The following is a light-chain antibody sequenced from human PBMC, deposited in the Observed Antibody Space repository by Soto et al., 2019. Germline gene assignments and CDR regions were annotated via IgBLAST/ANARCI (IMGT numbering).Light chain of an antibody. CDR1: ESVSNNY. V-gene: IGKV3-11*01. J-gene: IGKJ5*01. Sequence: EIVLTQSPGTLSLPPGERATLSFRTSESVSNNYLAWYQQKPDXAPRLLIYAASNRATGIPARFSGRWSGTDFTRTSSSLEPEDFAVYYGQQRNNWPPGITFGQGTRLENK. CDR3: QQRNNWPPGIT. CDR2: AAS.